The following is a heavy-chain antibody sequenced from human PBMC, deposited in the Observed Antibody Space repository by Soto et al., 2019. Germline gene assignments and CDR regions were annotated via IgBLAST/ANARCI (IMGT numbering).Heavy chain of an antibody. CDR1: GYTLTTYH. CDR3: ARDLCCSSTRCNWSDP. J-gene: IGHJ5*02. V-gene: IGHV1-46*01. Sequence: GASVKVSCTASGYTLTTYHMHWVRQAPGQGLEWMGIINPSGSTSYAQKFQGRVTMTRDTSTSTVYMELSSLRSEDTAVYYCARDLCCSSTRCNWSDPWGQGTLVNVSS. CDR2: INPSGST. D-gene: IGHD2-2*01.